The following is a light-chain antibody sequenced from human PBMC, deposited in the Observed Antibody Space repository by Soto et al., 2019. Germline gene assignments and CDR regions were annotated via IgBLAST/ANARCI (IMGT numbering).Light chain of an antibody. Sequence: DIVLTQSPGTLSLSPGKRATLSCWASQSVGNNYLAWYQQKPGQAPRLLIDHASSRATGIPDRFSGSGSGTDFTLTISRLEPEDFAVYYCQQYGWSPPITFGQGTRLE. CDR3: QQYGWSPPIT. V-gene: IGKV3-20*01. CDR2: HAS. J-gene: IGKJ5*01. CDR1: QSVGNNY.